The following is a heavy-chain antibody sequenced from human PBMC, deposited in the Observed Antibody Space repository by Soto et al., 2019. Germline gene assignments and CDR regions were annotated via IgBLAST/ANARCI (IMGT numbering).Heavy chain of an antibody. CDR2: INAGNGNT. J-gene: IGHJ4*02. D-gene: IGHD3-3*01. CDR3: ARAYWGHDFSCGYYPPEY. V-gene: IGHV1-3*01. Sequence: ASVKVSCKASGYTFTSYAMHWVRQAPGQRLEWMGWINAGNGNTKYSQKFQGRVTITRDTSASTAYMELRSLRSEDTAVYYCARAYWGHDFSCGYYPPEYWGQGTLVSVS. CDR1: GYTFTSYA.